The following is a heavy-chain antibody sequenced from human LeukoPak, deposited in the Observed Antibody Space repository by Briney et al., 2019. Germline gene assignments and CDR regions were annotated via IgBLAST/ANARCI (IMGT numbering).Heavy chain of an antibody. CDR2: ISYDGSNK. CDR3: ARDRVTYSYYYYYGMDV. CDR1: GFSVSNTF. J-gene: IGHJ6*02. D-gene: IGHD5-18*01. Sequence: GGFLRLSCAASGFSVSNTFMNWVRQAPGKGLEWVAVISYDGSNKYYADSVKGRFTISRDNSKNTLYLQMNSLRAEDTAVYYCARDRVTYSYYYYYGMDVWGQGTTVTVSS. V-gene: IGHV3-30-3*01.